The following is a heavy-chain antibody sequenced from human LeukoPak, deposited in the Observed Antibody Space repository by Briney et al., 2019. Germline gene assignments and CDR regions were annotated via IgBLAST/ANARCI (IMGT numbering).Heavy chain of an antibody. CDR1: GYTLTELS. V-gene: IGHV1-24*01. J-gene: IGHJ4*02. D-gene: IGHD6-19*01. CDR3: ATVYSSGWYGGFDY. CDR2: FDPEDGET. Sequence: ASVKVSCKVSGYTLTELSMHWVRQAPGKGLEWMGGFDPEDGETIYAQKFQGRVTMTEDTSTDTAYMELSSLRSEDTAVYYCATVYSSGWYGGFDYWGQGTLVTVSS.